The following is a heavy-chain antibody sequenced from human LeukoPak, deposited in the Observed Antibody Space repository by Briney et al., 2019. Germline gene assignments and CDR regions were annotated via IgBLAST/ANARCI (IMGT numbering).Heavy chain of an antibody. D-gene: IGHD2-2*01. CDR1: GFIVNTNY. CDR2: IYADGNT. V-gene: IGHV3-53*01. Sequence: GGSLRLSCAASGFIVNTNYMTWVRQAPGRGLEWVSFIYADGNTYYADSVKGRFTISRDNSKNTLYLQMNSLRAEDTAVYYCAKKDCSSTSCPKFIDYWGQGTLVTVSS. CDR3: AKKDCSSTSCPKFIDY. J-gene: IGHJ4*02.